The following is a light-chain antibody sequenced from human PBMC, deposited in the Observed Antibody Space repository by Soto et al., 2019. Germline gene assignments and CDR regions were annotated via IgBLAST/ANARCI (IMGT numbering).Light chain of an antibody. CDR1: QSVSST. Sequence: EIMMSQSPTTLSLSPGERATLSCRASQSVSSTLAWYQQKPGQAPRLLIYAASTRATGIPARFSGSGSGTEFTLSISSLQSEDFAVYYCQQYSNWPRTFGQGTKVDI. CDR2: AAS. J-gene: IGKJ1*01. CDR3: QQYSNWPRT. V-gene: IGKV3-15*01.